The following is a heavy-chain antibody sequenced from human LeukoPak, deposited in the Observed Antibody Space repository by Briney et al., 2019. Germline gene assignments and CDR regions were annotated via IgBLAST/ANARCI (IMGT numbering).Heavy chain of an antibody. CDR2: IYPGDSDT. CDR3: ARHWGSSRWYMGNFQH. Sequence: ESLKISCKGSGYSSTSYWIGWVRQMPGKGLEWMGIIYPGDSDTRYSPSFQGQVTISADKSISTAYLQWTSLKASDTAMYYCARHWGSSRWYMGNFQHWGQGTLVTVSS. J-gene: IGHJ1*01. CDR1: GYSSTSYW. D-gene: IGHD6-13*01. V-gene: IGHV5-51*01.